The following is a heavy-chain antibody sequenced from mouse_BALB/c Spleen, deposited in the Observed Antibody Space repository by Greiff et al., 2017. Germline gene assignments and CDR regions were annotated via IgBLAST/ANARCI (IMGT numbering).Heavy chain of an antibody. CDR1: GYTFTSYW. V-gene: IGHV1-7*01. J-gene: IGHJ3*01. Sequence: QVQLKESGAELAKPGASVKMSCKASGYTFTSYWMHWVKQRPGQGLEWIGYINPSTGYTEYNQKFKDKATLTADKSSSTAYMQLSSLTSEDSAVYYCARSLLLDWGQGTLVTVSA. CDR2: INPSTGYT. D-gene: IGHD2-1*01. CDR3: ARSLLLD.